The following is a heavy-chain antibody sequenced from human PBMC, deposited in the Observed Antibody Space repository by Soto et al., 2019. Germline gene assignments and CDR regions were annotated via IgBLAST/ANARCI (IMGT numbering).Heavy chain of an antibody. J-gene: IGHJ5*02. CDR1: GGSFSGYY. CDR2: INHSGIT. V-gene: IGHV4-34*01. D-gene: IGHD3-3*01. Sequence: QVQLQKWGAGLLKPSETLSLTCAVYGGSFSGYYWRWIRQPPGKGLEWIGEINHSGITNYNPSLKRRVTVSVDTSKNQFSLKRSAVTAADTAVYYCARGRYDFWSGYYSPLGWFDHCCQRTLVTVSS. CDR3: ARGRYDFWSGYYSPLGWFDH.